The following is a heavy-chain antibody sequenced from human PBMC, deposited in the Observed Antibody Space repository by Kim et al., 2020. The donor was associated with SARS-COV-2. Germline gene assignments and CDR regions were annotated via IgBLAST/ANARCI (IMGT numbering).Heavy chain of an antibody. D-gene: IGHD3-3*01. V-gene: IGHV4-59*13. Sequence: SETLSLTCTVSGGSISTYYWSWIRQPPGKGLEWIGYIYDSRNTNYNPSLKSRVTMSVDTSKNQFSLRLSSVTAADTAVYYCARVSNDFWSGGFDYWGQGT. CDR2: IYDSRNT. J-gene: IGHJ4*02. CDR1: GGSISTYY. CDR3: ARVSNDFWSGGFDY.